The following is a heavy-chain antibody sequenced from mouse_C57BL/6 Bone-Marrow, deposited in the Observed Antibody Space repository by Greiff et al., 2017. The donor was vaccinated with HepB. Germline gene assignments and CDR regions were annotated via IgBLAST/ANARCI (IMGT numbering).Heavy chain of an antibody. CDR3: ASNGYFDY. Sequence: VKLQESGAELVRPGTSVKVSCKASGYAFTNYLIEWVKQRPGQGLEWIGVINPGSGGTNYNEKFKGKATLTADKSSSTAYMQLSSLTSEDSAVYFCASNGYFDYWGQGTTLTVSS. CDR1: GYAFTNYL. D-gene: IGHD2-2*01. CDR2: INPGSGGT. J-gene: IGHJ2*01. V-gene: IGHV1-54*01.